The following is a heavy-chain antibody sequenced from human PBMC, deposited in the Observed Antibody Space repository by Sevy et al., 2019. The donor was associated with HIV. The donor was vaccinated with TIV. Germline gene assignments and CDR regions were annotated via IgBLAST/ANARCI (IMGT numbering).Heavy chain of an antibody. Sequence: GGSLRLSCAASGFTFSSYWMSWVRQAPGKGLEWVANIKRDGSEKYNVDSLKGRLTISRDNAKNSLYLQMNSLRAEDTAVYYCARDCSSASCLWGMDVWGQGTTVTVSS. J-gene: IGHJ6*02. CDR1: GFTFSSYW. V-gene: IGHV3-7*03. CDR2: IKRDGSEK. CDR3: ARDCSSASCLWGMDV. D-gene: IGHD2-2*01.